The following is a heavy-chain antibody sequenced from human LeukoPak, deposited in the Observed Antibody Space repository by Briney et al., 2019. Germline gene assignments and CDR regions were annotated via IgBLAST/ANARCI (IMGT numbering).Heavy chain of an antibody. CDR3: ARGSGSYPSYYY. CDR1: GYTFTGYY. CDR2: INPNSGGT. V-gene: IGHV1-2*02. D-gene: IGHD1-26*01. Sequence: ASVKVSCKASGYTFTGYYMHWVRQAPGQGLEWMGWINPNSGGTNYAQKFQGRVTMTSDTSISTAYMELSRLRSDDTAVYYCARGSGSYPSYYYWGQGTLVTVSS. J-gene: IGHJ4*02.